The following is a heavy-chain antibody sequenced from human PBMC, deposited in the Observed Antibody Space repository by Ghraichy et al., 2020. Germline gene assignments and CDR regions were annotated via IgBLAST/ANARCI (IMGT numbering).Heavy chain of an antibody. CDR1: GFTFSTYA. V-gene: IGHV3-23*01. J-gene: IGHJ5*02. CDR3: AQVSITLVRGVISPSVFDP. CDR2: LSGSGGTT. D-gene: IGHD3-10*01. Sequence: GGSLRLSCAASGFTFSTYAMSWVRQAPGKGLEWVSALSGSGGTTYYADSVKGRFTISRDNSRNTLYLQMNSLRAEDTAIYYCAQVSITLVRGVISPSVFDPWAREPWSPSP.